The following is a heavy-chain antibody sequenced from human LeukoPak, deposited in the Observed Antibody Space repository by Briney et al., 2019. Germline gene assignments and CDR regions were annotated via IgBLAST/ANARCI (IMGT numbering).Heavy chain of an antibody. Sequence: GGSLRLSCAASGFTFSDYYMSWIRQAPGKGLEWVSYISSSSSYTNYADSVKGRFTISRDNAKNSLHLQMNSLRAEDTAVYYCARANGDFDYWGQGTLVTVSS. J-gene: IGHJ4*02. CDR1: GFTFSDYY. CDR3: ARANGDFDY. V-gene: IGHV3-11*06. D-gene: IGHD4-17*01. CDR2: ISSSSSYT.